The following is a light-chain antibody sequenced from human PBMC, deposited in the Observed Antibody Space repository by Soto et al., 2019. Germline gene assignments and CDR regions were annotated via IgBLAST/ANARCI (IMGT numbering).Light chain of an antibody. Sequence: SYELTQPPSVSVAPGQTAWITCGGNNIGTKSVHWYQQKPGQAPVLVVYDDSDRPSGIPERFSGSNSGNTATMTISRVEAGDDADYYCQVWDRTSDQYVFGTGTKVTVL. V-gene: IGLV3-21*02. CDR1: NIGTKS. CDR3: QVWDRTSDQYV. J-gene: IGLJ1*01. CDR2: DDS.